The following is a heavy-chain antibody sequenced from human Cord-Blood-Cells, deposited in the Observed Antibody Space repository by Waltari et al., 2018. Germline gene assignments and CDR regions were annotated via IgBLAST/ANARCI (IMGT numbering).Heavy chain of an antibody. J-gene: IGHJ4*02. Sequence: QVQLVQSGAEVKKPGASVKVSCTASGYTFTSYDINWVRQATGQGLEWMGWLNPNRGNTGYAQKFQGVVTMTRNTAISTAYMGLSSLRCEGTGVYYCATRRRELTGDHGHYFDYWGQGTLVTVSS. D-gene: IGHD7-27*01. CDR3: ATRRRELTGDHGHYFDY. V-gene: IGHV1-8*02. CDR1: GYTFTSYD. CDR2: LNPNRGNT.